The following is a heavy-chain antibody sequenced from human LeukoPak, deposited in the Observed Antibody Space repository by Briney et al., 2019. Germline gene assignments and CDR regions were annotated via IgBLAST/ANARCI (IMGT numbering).Heavy chain of an antibody. CDR2: IYYSGST. D-gene: IGHD3-22*01. V-gene: IGHV4-39*01. Sequence: SETLSLTCTVSGGSISSSSYYWGWIRQPPGKGLEWIGSIYYSGSTYYNPSLKSRVTISVDTSKNQFSLKLSSVTAADTAVYYCARKDGYYHGMDVWGQGTTVTVSS. CDR3: ARKDGYYHGMDV. J-gene: IGHJ6*02. CDR1: GGSISSSSYY.